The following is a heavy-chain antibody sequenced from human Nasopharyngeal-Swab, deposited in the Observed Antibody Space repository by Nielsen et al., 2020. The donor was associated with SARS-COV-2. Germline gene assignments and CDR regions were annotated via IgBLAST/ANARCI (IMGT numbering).Heavy chain of an antibody. CDR1: GFTFSDYY. J-gene: IGHJ5*02. CDR3: ARAVGQGFVVVPAANPSNWFDP. V-gene: IGHV3-11*04. Sequence: SLNISCAASGFTFSDYYMSWIRQAPGKRLEWVSYISSSGSTIYYADSVKGRFTISRDNAKNSLYLQMNSLRDEDTAVYYCARAVGQGFVVVPAANPSNWFDPWGQGTLVTVSS. D-gene: IGHD2-2*01. CDR2: ISSSGSTI.